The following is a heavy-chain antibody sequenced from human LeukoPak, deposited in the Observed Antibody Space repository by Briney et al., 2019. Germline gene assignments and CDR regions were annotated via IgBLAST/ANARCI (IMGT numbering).Heavy chain of an antibody. D-gene: IGHD3/OR15-3a*01. Sequence: PSETLSLTCAVYGGSFSGYYWSWIRQPPGKGLEWIGEINHSGSTNYNPSLKSRLTISVDTSKNQFSLKLSSVTAADTAVYYCARGDLDFDYWGQGTLVTVSS. CDR3: ARGDLDFDY. CDR1: GGSFSGYY. V-gene: IGHV4-34*01. CDR2: INHSGST. J-gene: IGHJ4*02.